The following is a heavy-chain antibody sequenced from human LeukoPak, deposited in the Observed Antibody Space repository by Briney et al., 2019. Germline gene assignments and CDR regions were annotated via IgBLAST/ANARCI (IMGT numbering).Heavy chain of an antibody. Sequence: PGGSLRLSCAASGFTVSNNYMSWVRQAPGKGLEWVSLIYSGGSTYYADSVRGRFTISRDNSKNTLYLQMNSLRAEDTAVYYCAREASGYSGYSLRFFDYWGQGTLATVSS. J-gene: IGHJ4*02. CDR3: AREASGYSGYSLRFFDY. D-gene: IGHD5-12*01. V-gene: IGHV3-66*01. CDR1: GFTVSNNY. CDR2: IYSGGST.